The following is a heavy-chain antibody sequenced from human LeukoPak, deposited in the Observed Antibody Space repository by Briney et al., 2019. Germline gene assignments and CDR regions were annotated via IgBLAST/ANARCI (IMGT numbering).Heavy chain of an antibody. V-gene: IGHV4-59*11. CDR1: GGSISSHY. J-gene: IGHJ3*02. Sequence: SETLSLTCTVSGGSISSHYWSWIRQPPGKGLEWIGYIYYSGSTNYNPSLKSRVTISVDTSKNQFSLKLSSVTAADTAVYYCARETNYYDSSGYYINAFDIWGQGTMVTVSS. D-gene: IGHD3-22*01. CDR3: ARETNYYDSSGYYINAFDI. CDR2: IYYSGST.